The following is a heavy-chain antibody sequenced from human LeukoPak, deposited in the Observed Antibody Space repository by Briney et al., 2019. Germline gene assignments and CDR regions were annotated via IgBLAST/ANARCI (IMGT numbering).Heavy chain of an antibody. D-gene: IGHD3-3*01. CDR3: ARTIFGVVIIPYFDY. CDR1: GFTFSSYS. CDR2: ISSSSSYI. V-gene: IGHV3-21*01. J-gene: IGHJ4*02. Sequence: GGSLRLSCAASGFTFSSYSMNRVRQAPGKGLEWVSSISSSSSYIYYADSVKGRFTISRDNAKNSLYLQMNSLRAEDTAVYYCARTIFGVVIIPYFDYWGQGTLVTVSS.